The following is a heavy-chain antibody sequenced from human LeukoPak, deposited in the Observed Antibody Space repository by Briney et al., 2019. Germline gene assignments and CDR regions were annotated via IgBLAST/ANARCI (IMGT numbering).Heavy chain of an antibody. D-gene: IGHD3-22*01. V-gene: IGHV3-53*01. CDR1: GFTVSSNY. CDR2: IYSGGST. Sequence: GGSLRLSCAASGFTVSSNYMSWVRQAPGKGLEWVSVIYSGGSTYYADSVKGRFTISRDNSKNTLYLQMNSLRAEDTAVYYRARDTYYYDSSGFPAFDYWGQGTLVTVSS. J-gene: IGHJ4*02. CDR3: ARDTYYYDSSGFPAFDY.